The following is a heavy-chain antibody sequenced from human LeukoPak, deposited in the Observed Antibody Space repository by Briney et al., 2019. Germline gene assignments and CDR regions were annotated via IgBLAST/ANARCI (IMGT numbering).Heavy chain of an antibody. V-gene: IGHV4-34*01. CDR2: INHSGST. CDR1: GGSFSGYY. J-gene: IGHJ4*02. CDR3: ASVFYSSGLDGFDY. Sequence: SETLSLTCAVYGGSFSGYYWSWIRQPPGKGLEWIGEINHSGSTNYNPSLKSRVTLSVDTSKNQFSLKLSSVTAADTAVYYCASVFYSSGLDGFDYWGQGTLVTVSS. D-gene: IGHD3-22*01.